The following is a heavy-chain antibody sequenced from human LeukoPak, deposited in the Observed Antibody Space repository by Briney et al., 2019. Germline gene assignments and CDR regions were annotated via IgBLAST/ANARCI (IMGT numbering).Heavy chain of an antibody. CDR2: INAGNGNT. CDR1: GYTFTSYA. J-gene: IGHJ4*02. Sequence: ASVKISCTASGYTFTSYAMHWVRQAPGQRLESIGWINAGNGNTKYSQKFQGRVTITRDTSASTAYMELSSLRSEDTAVYYCARDRDVVVVAALDYWGQGTLVTVSS. V-gene: IGHV1-3*01. D-gene: IGHD2-15*01. CDR3: ARDRDVVVVAALDY.